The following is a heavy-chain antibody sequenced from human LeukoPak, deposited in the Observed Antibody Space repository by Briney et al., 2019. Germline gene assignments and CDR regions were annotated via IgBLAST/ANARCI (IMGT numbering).Heavy chain of an antibody. D-gene: IGHD1-26*01. Sequence: PGGSLRLSCAASGFTLSYHWMSWVRQAPGKGLQWVAGINQDGSEKYYVDSVKGRFTISRDNAKNSLYLQMNSLRAEDTAVYYCARDKIVGATYFDYWGQGTLVTVSS. CDR2: INQDGSEK. CDR1: GFTLSYHW. CDR3: ARDKIVGATYFDY. J-gene: IGHJ4*02. V-gene: IGHV3-7*01.